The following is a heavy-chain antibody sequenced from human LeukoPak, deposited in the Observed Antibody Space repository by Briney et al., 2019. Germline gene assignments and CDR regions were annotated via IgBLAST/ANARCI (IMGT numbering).Heavy chain of an antibody. CDR1: GFTFSSYW. Sequence: PGGALRLSCAASGFTFSSYWMHWVRQAPGKGLVWVSRINSDGASTNYADSVKGRFTISRDNAKNTLYLQMNSLRAEDTAVYYCARVNYGGKSFSDYWGQRTLVTVPS. D-gene: IGHD4-23*01. CDR3: ARVNYGGKSFSDY. CDR2: INSDGAST. J-gene: IGHJ4*02. V-gene: IGHV3-74*01.